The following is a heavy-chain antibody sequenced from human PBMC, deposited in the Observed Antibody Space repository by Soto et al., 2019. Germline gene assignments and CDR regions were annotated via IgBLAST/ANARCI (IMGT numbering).Heavy chain of an antibody. CDR2: MQPSSGRT. J-gene: IGHJ4*02. D-gene: IGHD1-26*01. Sequence: ASVKVSFKASGYSFTSLDINWVRQTTGQGLEWMGWMQPSSGRTGYAQKFQGRVTMTRDTSINTAYMELSSLTSDDTAFYYCARGVTAGVDYWGQGTLVTVSS. CDR3: ARGVTAGVDY. CDR1: GYSFTSLD. V-gene: IGHV1-8*01.